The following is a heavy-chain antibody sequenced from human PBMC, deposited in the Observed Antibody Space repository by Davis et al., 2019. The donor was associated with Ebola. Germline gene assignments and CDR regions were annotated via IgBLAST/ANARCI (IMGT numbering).Heavy chain of an antibody. CDR3: ARDRLVATPGDFDY. V-gene: IGHV1-2*02. J-gene: IGHJ4*03. Sequence: ASVKVSCKASGYTFTGYYMHWVRQAPGQGLEWMGWINPNSGGTNYAQKFQGRVTMTRDTSISTAYMELSRLRSDDTAVYYCARDRLVATPGDFDYWGQGTMVTVSS. CDR1: GYTFTGYY. CDR2: INPNSGGT. D-gene: IGHD5-12*01.